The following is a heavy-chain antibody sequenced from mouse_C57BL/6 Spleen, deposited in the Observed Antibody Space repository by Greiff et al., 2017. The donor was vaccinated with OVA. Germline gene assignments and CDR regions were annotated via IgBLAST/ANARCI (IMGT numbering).Heavy chain of an antibody. J-gene: IGHJ4*01. CDR2: ISYDGSN. Sequence: EVQRVESGPGLVKPSQSLSLTCSVTGYSITSGYYWNWIRQFPGNKLEWMGYISYDGSNNYNPSLKNRISITRDTSKNQFFLKLNSVTTEDTATYYCARLWLRLYAMDYWGQGTSVTVSS. CDR3: ARLWLRLYAMDY. V-gene: IGHV3-6*01. CDR1: GYSITSGYY. D-gene: IGHD2-2*01.